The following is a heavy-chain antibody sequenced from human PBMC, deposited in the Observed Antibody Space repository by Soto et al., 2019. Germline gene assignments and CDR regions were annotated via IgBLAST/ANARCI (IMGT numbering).Heavy chain of an antibody. V-gene: IGHV1-18*01. CDR2: ISAYNGST. Sequence: QVQLVQSGAEVKKPGASVKVSCKASGYTFTSSGISWVRQAPGQGLEWMGWISAYNGSTNYAQKLQGRVTMTTDTSTSTADMELRSLISDDTAVYYCARDHCSSTSCQFDYWGQGTLVTVSS. J-gene: IGHJ4*02. CDR1: GYTFTSSG. D-gene: IGHD2-2*01. CDR3: ARDHCSSTSCQFDY.